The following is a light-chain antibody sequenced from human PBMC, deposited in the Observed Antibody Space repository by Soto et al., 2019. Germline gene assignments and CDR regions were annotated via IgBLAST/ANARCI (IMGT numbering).Light chain of an antibody. CDR2: DAS. CDR1: QSVSTS. CDR3: KVRVVWPT. V-gene: IGKV3-11*01. J-gene: IGKJ5*01. Sequence: IVLTQSPATLSLSPGERAALSCRASQSVSTSLAWYQHKPGQAPRLIIYDASKRAPGIPARFSGSGSGTDFTLTISSLEPEDFAVYYCKVRVVWPTFGQGTRLEIK.